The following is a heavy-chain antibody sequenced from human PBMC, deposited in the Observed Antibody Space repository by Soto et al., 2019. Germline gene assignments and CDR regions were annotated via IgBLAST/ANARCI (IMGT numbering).Heavy chain of an antibody. Sequence: QVQLVQSGAEVKKPGASVKVSCKASGYTFTSYDINWVRQATGQGLEWMGWMNPNSGNTGYAQKFQGRVTMTRNTSISTAYMELSSLRSEDTAVYYCGRERLYGGNSGCWFDPWGQGTLVTVSS. J-gene: IGHJ5*02. D-gene: IGHD4-17*01. CDR2: MNPNSGNT. CDR3: GRERLYGGNSGCWFDP. V-gene: IGHV1-8*01. CDR1: GYTFTSYD.